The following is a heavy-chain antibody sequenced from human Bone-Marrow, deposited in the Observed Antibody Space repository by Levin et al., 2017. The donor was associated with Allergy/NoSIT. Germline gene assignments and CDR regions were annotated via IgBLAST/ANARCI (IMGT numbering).Heavy chain of an antibody. CDR1: GFTFSSYG. Sequence: GGSLRLSCAASGFTFSSYGMHWVRQAPGKGLEWVAVISYDGSNKYYADSVKGRFTISRDNSKNTLYLQMNSLRAEDTAVYYCAKDLEAYSYPYYYGMDVWGQGTTVTVSS. J-gene: IGHJ6*02. CDR3: AKDLEAYSYPYYYGMDV. D-gene: IGHD5-18*01. CDR2: ISYDGSNK. V-gene: IGHV3-30*18.